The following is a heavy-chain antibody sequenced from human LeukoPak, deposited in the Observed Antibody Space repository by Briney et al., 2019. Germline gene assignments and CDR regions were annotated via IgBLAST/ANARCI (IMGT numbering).Heavy chain of an antibody. CDR1: GFTVSSHY. D-gene: IGHD2-21*01. CDR2: IFSGGST. J-gene: IGHJ3*02. CDR3: ASRLWI. V-gene: IGHV3-66*02. Sequence: GGSLRLSCTASGFTVSSHYVSWVRQAPGKGLEWVSVIFSGGSTYYADYVKGRFTISRDNSKNTLYLQINSLSTEDTAVYYCASRLWIWGQGTMVTVSS.